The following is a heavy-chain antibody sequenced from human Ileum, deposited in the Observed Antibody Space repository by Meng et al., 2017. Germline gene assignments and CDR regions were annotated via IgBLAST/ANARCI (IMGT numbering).Heavy chain of an antibody. Sequence: QLQLMQLGAGLLKPAETLYLTCNVYGDSFTDYYGYWIRQPPGKGLEWIGEIHYSSITNYIPSLESRVTIPEDTSQKQFSLRLSSVTAADTAVYYCARRIRGGSYLGWGQGTLVTVSS. CDR3: ARRIRGGSYLG. D-gene: IGHD1-26*01. J-gene: IGHJ4*02. CDR1: GDSFTDYY. V-gene: IGHV4-34*01. CDR2: IHYSSIT.